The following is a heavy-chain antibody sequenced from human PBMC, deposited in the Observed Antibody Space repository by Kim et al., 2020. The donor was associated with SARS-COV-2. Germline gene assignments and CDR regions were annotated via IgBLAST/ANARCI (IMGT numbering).Heavy chain of an antibody. V-gene: IGHV3-53*01. CDR1: GFTVSSNY. Sequence: GGSLRLSCAASGFTVSSNYMSWVRQAPGKGLEWVSIIYSGGSTYYADSVKGRFTISRDNSKNTLYLQMNSLRAEDTAVYYCARDRLWLRWGYFYYGMDVWGQGTTVTVSS. CDR2: IYSGGST. D-gene: IGHD5-12*01. CDR3: ARDRLWLRWGYFYYGMDV. J-gene: IGHJ6*02.